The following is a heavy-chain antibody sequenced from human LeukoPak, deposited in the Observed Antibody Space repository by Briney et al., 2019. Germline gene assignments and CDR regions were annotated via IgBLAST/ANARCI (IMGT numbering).Heavy chain of an antibody. V-gene: IGHV3-30*02. CDR1: GFTFSTIG. D-gene: IGHD3-16*01. Sequence: GGSLRLSCAASGFTFSTIGMHWVCQAPGKGLEWVAFIGHDGTKIYYADSVQGRFTISRDNSKSTLYLEMNNLSGDDTALYYCAKDHVTWGNRYFDHWGQGTLGTVSS. CDR2: IGHDGTKI. J-gene: IGHJ4*02. CDR3: AKDHVTWGNRYFDH.